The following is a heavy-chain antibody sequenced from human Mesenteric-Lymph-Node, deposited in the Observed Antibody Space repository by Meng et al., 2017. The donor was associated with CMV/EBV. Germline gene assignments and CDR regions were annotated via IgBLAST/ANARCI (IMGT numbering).Heavy chain of an antibody. V-gene: IGHV1-3*01. Sequence: SGYTFTSYAMHWVRQAPGQRLEWIGWINAGNGNTKYSQKFQGRVTITRDTSASTAYMELSSLRSEDTAVYYCARARANYDILTGYGYWGQGTLVTVSS. CDR1: GYTFTSYA. CDR3: ARARANYDILTGYGY. J-gene: IGHJ4*02. CDR2: INAGNGNT. D-gene: IGHD3-9*01.